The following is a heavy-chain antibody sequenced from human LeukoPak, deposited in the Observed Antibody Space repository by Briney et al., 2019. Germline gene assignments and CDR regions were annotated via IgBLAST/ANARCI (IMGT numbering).Heavy chain of an antibody. CDR2: ISYDGSNK. CDR1: GFTFSSYA. CDR3: ATRSGMDV. V-gene: IGHV3-30*04. Sequence: GGSLRLSCAASGFTFSSYAMHWVRQAPGKGLEWVAVISYDGSNKYYADSVEGRFTISRDNSKNTLYLQMNSLRAEDTAVYYCATRSGMDVRGQGTTVTVSS. J-gene: IGHJ6*02.